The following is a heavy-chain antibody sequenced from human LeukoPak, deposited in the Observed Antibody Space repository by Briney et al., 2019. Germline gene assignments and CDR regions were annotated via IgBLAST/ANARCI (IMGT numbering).Heavy chain of an antibody. CDR1: GYTFTGYY. Sequence: ASVKVSCKASGYTFTGYYMHWVRQAPGQGLEWMGWINPNSGGTNYAQKFQGRVTMTRDTSISTAYMELSRLRSDDTAVYYCAREYYESSGYYQKTDYWGQGTLVTVSS. CDR2: INPNSGGT. V-gene: IGHV1-2*02. J-gene: IGHJ4*02. D-gene: IGHD3-22*01. CDR3: AREYYESSGYYQKTDY.